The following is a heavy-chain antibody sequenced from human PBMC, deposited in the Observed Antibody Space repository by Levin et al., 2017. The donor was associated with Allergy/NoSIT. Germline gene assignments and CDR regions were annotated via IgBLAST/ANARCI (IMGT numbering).Heavy chain of an antibody. CDR2: IIPILGIA. J-gene: IGHJ6*03. Sequence: VASVKVSCKASGGTFSSYAISWVRQAPGQGLEWMGRIIPILGIANYAQKFQGRVTITADKSTSTAYMELSSLRSEDTAVYYCAKANRGYYYGSGSYHTALLYYYYYMDGWGKGTTVTVSS. CDR1: GGTFSSYA. CDR3: AKANRGYYYGSGSYHTALLYYYYYMDG. D-gene: IGHD3-10*01. V-gene: IGHV1-69*04.